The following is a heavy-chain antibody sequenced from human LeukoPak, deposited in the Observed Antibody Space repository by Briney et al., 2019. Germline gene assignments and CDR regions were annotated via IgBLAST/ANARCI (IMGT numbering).Heavy chain of an antibody. Sequence: PSETLSLTCTVSGGSISSYYWSWIRQPPGKGLEWIGYIYYSGSTNYNPSLKSRVTISVDTSKNQFSLKLSSVTAADTAAYYCAGYGDYSSGYNWFDPWGRGTLVTVSS. CDR1: GGSISSYY. V-gene: IGHV4-59*01. CDR3: AGYGDYSSGYNWFDP. J-gene: IGHJ5*02. D-gene: IGHD4-17*01. CDR2: IYYSGST.